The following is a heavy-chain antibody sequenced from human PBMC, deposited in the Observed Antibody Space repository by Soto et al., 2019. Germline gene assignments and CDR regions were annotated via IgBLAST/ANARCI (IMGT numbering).Heavy chain of an antibody. D-gene: IGHD3-22*01. V-gene: IGHV3-33*01. CDR1: GFNFNSYG. CDR3: ARDKLSYDSSGYYGY. CDR2: IWYDGSNK. J-gene: IGHJ4*02. Sequence: GGSLRLSCAASGFNFNSYGIHWVRQAPGKGLEGVAVIWYDGSNKYYADSVKGRFTISRDISKNTVYLQMNSVRAEDTAVYFCARDKLSYDSSGYYGYWGQGSLVTVSS.